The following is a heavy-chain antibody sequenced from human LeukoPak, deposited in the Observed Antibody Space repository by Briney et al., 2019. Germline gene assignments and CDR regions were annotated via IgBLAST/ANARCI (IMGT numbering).Heavy chain of an antibody. D-gene: IGHD6-6*01. CDR3: ARYGLVEFRNAFQY. V-gene: IGHV4-61*01. J-gene: IGHJ1*01. CDR2: IHDRGSD. Sequence: SETLSLTCSVSGASIPTTNVWRTWIRQSPGRGLEWIGYIHDRGSDKYNPALESRATLSVDTSKNQFSLKLNSVTAADTAVYYCARYGLVEFRNAFQYWGQGILVSVSS. CDR1: GASIPTTNVW.